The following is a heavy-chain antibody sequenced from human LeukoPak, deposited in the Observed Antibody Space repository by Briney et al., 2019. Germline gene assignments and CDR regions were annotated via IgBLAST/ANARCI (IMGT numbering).Heavy chain of an antibody. CDR1: GGSISSGGYY. J-gene: IGHJ4*02. Sequence: TLSLTCTVSGGSISSGGYYWSWIRQHPGKGLEWIGYIYYSGSTYYNPSLKSRVTISVDTSKNQFSLKLSSVTAADTAVYYCARGIGPQYNDYWGQGTLATVSS. CDR3: ARGIGPQYNDY. CDR2: IYYSGST. V-gene: IGHV4-31*03. D-gene: IGHD1-1*01.